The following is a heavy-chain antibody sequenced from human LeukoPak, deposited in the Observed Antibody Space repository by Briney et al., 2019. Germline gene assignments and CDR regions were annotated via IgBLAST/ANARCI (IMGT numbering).Heavy chain of an antibody. J-gene: IGHJ3*02. CDR1: GGSISSYY. CDR3: AREGIVGAPGAFDI. V-gene: IGHV4-59*01. CDR2: IYYSGST. D-gene: IGHD1-26*01. Sequence: SETLSLTCTVSGGSISSYYWSWIRQPPGKGLEWIGYIYYSGSTNYNPSLKSRVTMSVDTSKNQFSLKLSSVTAADTAVYYCAREGIVGAPGAFDIWGQGTMVTVSS.